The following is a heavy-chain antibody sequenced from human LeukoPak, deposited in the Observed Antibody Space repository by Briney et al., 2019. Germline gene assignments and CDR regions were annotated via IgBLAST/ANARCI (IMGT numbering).Heavy chain of an antibody. J-gene: IGHJ4*02. CDR2: INTDGSST. V-gene: IGHV3-74*01. CDR1: GFTFSSYW. CDR3: AKDSYSSGWGGDY. D-gene: IGHD6-19*01. Sequence: GGSLRLSCAASGFTFSSYWMHWVRQAPGKGLVWVSRINTDGSSTSYADSVKGRFTISRDNAKNTLYLQMNSLRAEDTAVYYCAKDSYSSGWGGDYWGQGTLVTVSS.